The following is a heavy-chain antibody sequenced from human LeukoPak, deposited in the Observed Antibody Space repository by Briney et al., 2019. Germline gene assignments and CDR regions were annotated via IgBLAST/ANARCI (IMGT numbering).Heavy chain of an antibody. J-gene: IGHJ4*02. V-gene: IGHV1-18*01. D-gene: IGHD1-26*01. CDR3: AVYSESYSPGPYYFDY. CDR2: ISAYNGNT. CDR1: GYTFTSYG. Sequence: ASVKVSCKASGYTFTSYGISWVRQAPGQGLEWMGWISAYNGNTNYAQKLQGRVTMTTDTSTSTAYMELRSLRSDDTAVYYCAVYSESYSPGPYYFDYWGQGTLVTVSS.